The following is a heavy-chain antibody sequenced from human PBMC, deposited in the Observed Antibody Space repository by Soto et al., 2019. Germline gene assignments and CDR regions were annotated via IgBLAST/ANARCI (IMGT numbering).Heavy chain of an antibody. CDR3: ARQGSSGWHYYYYMDV. Sequence: PGESLKISCKGSGYRFADYWVAWVRQMPGKGLEWMGIIYPGDSDTRYSPSFQGQVTISADKSISTAYLQWSSLKASDTAIYYCARQGSSGWHYYYYMDVWGKGTTVTVSS. CDR2: IYPGDSDT. D-gene: IGHD6-19*01. CDR1: GYRFADYW. J-gene: IGHJ6*03. V-gene: IGHV5-51*01.